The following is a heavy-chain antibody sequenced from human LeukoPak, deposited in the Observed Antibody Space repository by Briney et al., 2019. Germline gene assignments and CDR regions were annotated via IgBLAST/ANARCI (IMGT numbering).Heavy chain of an antibody. CDR2: IRYDGSNK. V-gene: IGHV3-30*02. CDR3: AKDATYYYDSSGSTHDY. Sequence: PGGSLRLSCTASGFTLSSYGMHWVRQAPGKGLEWVAFIRYDGSNKNYADSVKGRFTISRDNSKNTLYLQMNSLRAEDTAVYYCAKDATYYYDSSGSTHDYWGQGTLVTVSS. CDR1: GFTLSSYG. J-gene: IGHJ4*02. D-gene: IGHD3-22*01.